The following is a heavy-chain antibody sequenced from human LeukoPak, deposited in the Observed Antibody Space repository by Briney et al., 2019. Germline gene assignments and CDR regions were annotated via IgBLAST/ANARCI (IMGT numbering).Heavy chain of an antibody. CDR3: VSDRFYSFDY. J-gene: IGHJ4*02. CDR1: GFSFSSYS. Sequence: GGSLRLSCAASGFSFSSYSMSWVRQAPGKGLEWISYISSSSSAIYYADSVKGRFTITRDNAKNSRYLQMNSLRDEDTAVYQCVSDRFYSFDYWGQGTLVTVSS. CDR2: ISSSSSAI. V-gene: IGHV3-48*02.